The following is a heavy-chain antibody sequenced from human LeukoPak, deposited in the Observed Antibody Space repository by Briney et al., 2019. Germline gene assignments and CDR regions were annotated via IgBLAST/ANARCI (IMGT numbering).Heavy chain of an antibody. J-gene: IGHJ6*03. CDR1: GFTFSNYA. CDR3: ANLPLVPDDYYYYMDV. CDR2: ISASGGDT. Sequence: PGGSLRLSCAASGFTFSNYAMSWVRQAPGKGLEWVSAISASGGDTYYADSVKGRFTISRDNSKNTLYLQMNSLRAEDTAVYSCANLPLVPDDYYYYMDVWGKGTTVTVSS. V-gene: IGHV3-23*01.